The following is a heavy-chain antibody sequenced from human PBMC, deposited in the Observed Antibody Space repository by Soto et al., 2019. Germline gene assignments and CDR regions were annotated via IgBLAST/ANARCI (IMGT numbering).Heavy chain of an antibody. CDR2: IYHSGST. V-gene: IGHV4-4*02. CDR3: ARDGGIMVVTAIRGYYYYGMDV. J-gene: IGHJ6*02. CDR1: GGSISSSNW. D-gene: IGHD2-21*02. Sequence: PSATLSLTRAVSGGSISSSNWWSWVRQPPVKWLECIGEIYHSGSTNYNPSLKSRVTISVDKAKKQFSLKLSSVTAADTAVYYCARDGGIMVVTAIRGYYYYGMDVWGQGTTVTVSS.